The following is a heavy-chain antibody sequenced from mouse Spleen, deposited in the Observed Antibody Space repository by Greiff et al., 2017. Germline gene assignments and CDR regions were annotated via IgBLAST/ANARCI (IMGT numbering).Heavy chain of an antibody. Sequence: EVKVVESGGGLVQPGGSRKLSCAASGFTFSSCGMHWVRQAPEKGLEWVAYISSGSSTIYYADTVKGRFTISRDNPKNTLFLQMTSLRSEDTAMYYCARVGQKYYFDYWGQGTTLTVSS. D-gene: IGHD3-3*01. CDR2: ISSGSSTI. J-gene: IGHJ2*01. CDR3: ARVGQKYYFDY. CDR1: GFTFSSCG. V-gene: IGHV5-17*02.